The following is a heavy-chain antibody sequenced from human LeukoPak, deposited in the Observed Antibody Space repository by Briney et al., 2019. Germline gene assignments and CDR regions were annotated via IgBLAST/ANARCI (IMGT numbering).Heavy chain of an antibody. CDR1: GFTFDNYG. D-gene: IGHD3/OR15-3a*01. V-gene: IGHV3-43*02. CDR3: AKAFGTRTGDQRY. J-gene: IGHJ4*02. CDR2: ISGDGDYT. Sequence: GGSLRLSCAASGFTFDNYGMHWVRQAPGKGLEWVGLISGDGDYTVYAESVKGRFTISRDNSKRSLYLQMNSLRVEDTALYYCAKAFGTRTGDQRYWGQGTLVTVSS.